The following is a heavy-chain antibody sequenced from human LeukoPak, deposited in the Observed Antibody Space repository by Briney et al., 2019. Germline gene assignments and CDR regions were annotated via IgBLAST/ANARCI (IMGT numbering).Heavy chain of an antibody. J-gene: IGHJ5*01. Sequence: PGGSLRLSCSASGFTFSSYWMNWVRQAPGKGLEWVANIKRDGNEKNYVDSGKGRFSISRDNDKNSLDLQMDSLRAEDTAVYYCAKEGDYPIITYDSWGQGALVTVSS. CDR2: IKRDGNEK. CDR3: AKEGDYPIITYDS. CDR1: GFTFSSYW. D-gene: IGHD4-17*01. V-gene: IGHV3-7*01.